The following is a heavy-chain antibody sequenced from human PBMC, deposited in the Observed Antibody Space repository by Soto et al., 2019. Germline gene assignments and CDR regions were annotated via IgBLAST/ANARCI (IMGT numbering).Heavy chain of an antibody. CDR3: ARDRDLGAFDI. J-gene: IGHJ3*02. CDR1: DGSMSSGGYY. D-gene: IGHD2-21*02. V-gene: IGHV4-31*03. CDR2: IYYSGST. Sequence: QVQLQESGPGLVKPSQTLSLTCTVSDGSMSSGGYYWSWIRQHPGKGLEWIGYIYYSGSTYYNPSLESRVTISVDTSKNQFSLKLSSVTAADTAVYYCARDRDLGAFDIWGQGTMVTVSS.